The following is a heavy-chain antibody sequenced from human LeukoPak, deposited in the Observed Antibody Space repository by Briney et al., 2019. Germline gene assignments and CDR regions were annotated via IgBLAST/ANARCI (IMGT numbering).Heavy chain of an antibody. D-gene: IGHD3-16*02. Sequence: GGSLRLSCAASGFTFSSYEMIWVRQAPGKGLEWVSYISSSGSTIYYADSVKSRFTISRDNAKNSLYLQMNSLRAEDTAVYYCARARGYYDYVWGSYRSWYYFDYWGQGTLVTVSS. J-gene: IGHJ4*02. CDR2: ISSSGSTI. V-gene: IGHV3-48*03. CDR3: ARARGYYDYVWGSYRSWYYFDY. CDR1: GFTFSSYE.